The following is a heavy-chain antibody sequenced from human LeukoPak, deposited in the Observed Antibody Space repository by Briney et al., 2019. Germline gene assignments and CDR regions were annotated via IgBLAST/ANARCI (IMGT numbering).Heavy chain of an antibody. CDR2: IYHSGST. Sequence: SETLSLTCAGSGGSISSGGYSWSWIRQPPGKGLEWIGYIYHSGSTYYNPSLKSRVTISVDRSKNQFSLKLSSVTAADTAVYFGARGSDDYVWGSYIDYWGQGTLVTVSS. D-gene: IGHD3-16*01. J-gene: IGHJ4*02. CDR3: ARGSDDYVWGSYIDY. CDR1: GGSISSGGYS. V-gene: IGHV4-30-2*01.